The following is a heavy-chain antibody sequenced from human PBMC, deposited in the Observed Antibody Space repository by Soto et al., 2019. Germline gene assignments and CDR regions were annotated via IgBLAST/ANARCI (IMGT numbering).Heavy chain of an antibody. D-gene: IGHD6-6*01. CDR3: VSSNIVGRPG. CDR1: GFSFRTFW. J-gene: IGHJ3*01. CDR2: INQDESEK. Sequence: QLVESGGGSVQPGGSLRLSCAASGFSFRTFWMAWVRQPPGQGLEWVANINQDESEKHYMDSVKGRFTISRDKAKSSLFLQMNSLRAEDTAVYYCVSSNIVGRPGGGQGTMVTVSS. V-gene: IGHV3-7*01.